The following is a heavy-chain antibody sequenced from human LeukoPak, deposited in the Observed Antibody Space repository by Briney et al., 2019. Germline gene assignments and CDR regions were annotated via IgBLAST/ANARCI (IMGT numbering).Heavy chain of an antibody. CDR1: GFTFSSYA. J-gene: IGHJ6*03. D-gene: IGHD6-25*01. V-gene: IGHV3-21*01. CDR3: ASGVYSSARVYYYYYYMDV. Sequence: GGSLRLSCAASGFTFSSYAMTWVRQAPGKGLEWVSSISSSSSCIYYADSVKGRFTISRDNAKNSLYLQMNSLRAEDTAVYYCASGVYSSARVYYYYYYMDVWGKGTTVTVSS. CDR2: ISSSSSCI.